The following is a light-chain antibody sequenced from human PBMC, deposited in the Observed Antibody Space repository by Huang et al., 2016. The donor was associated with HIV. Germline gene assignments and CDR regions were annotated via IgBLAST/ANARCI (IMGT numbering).Light chain of an antibody. CDR3: QQYYSSPYT. Sequence: DIVMTQSPDSLAVSLGERATINCKSSQSVLYTSHNKNSLAWDQQKEGQPPKLLIHWASTRESGVPDRFSGSGSGTHFTLTISSLQAEDVAVYYCQQYYSSPYTFGPGTKLEIK. CDR1: QSVLYTSHNKNS. CDR2: WAS. V-gene: IGKV4-1*01. J-gene: IGKJ2*01.